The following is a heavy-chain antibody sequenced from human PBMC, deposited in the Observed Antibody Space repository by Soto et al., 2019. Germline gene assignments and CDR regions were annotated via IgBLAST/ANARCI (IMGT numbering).Heavy chain of an antibody. CDR2: ISYDGSNK. D-gene: IGHD3-22*01. Sequence: GGSLRLSCAASGFTFSSYAMHWVRQAPGKGLEWVAVISYDGSNKYYADSVKGRFTISRDNSKNTLYLQMNSLRAEDTAVYYCARDFSGLALHSSGFEIDYWGQGTLVTVSS. CDR3: ARDFSGLALHSSGFEIDY. J-gene: IGHJ4*02. CDR1: GFTFSSYA. V-gene: IGHV3-30-3*01.